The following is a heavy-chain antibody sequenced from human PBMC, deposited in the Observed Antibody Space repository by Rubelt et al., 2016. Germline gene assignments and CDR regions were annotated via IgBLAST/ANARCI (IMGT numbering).Heavy chain of an antibody. J-gene: IGHJ4*02. CDR3: ARGYDFWSGYQY. V-gene: IGHV1-69*10. Sequence: MGGIIPILGIANYAQKFQGRVTITADKSTCTAYMELSSLRSEDTAVYYCARGYDFWSGYQYWGQGTLVTVSS. D-gene: IGHD3-3*01. CDR2: IIPILGIA.